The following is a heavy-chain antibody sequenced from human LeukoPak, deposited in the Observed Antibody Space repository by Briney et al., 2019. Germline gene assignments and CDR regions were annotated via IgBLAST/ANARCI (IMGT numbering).Heavy chain of an antibody. Sequence: PGGSLRLSCAASGFTFNNAWMSWVRQAPGKGLEWIGRIKSDGGTTDYAAPVKGRFTISRDDSKNTLYLQMNSLKAEDTAVYYCTTDLGDYGDHVRCWGQGTLVTVSS. V-gene: IGHV3-15*01. CDR1: GFTFNNAW. CDR2: IKSDGGTT. D-gene: IGHD4-17*01. CDR3: TTDLGDYGDHVRC. J-gene: IGHJ4*02.